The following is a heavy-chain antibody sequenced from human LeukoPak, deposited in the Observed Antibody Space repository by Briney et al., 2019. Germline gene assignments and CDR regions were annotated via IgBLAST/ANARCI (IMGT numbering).Heavy chain of an antibody. Sequence: SVKVSCKASGGTFSSYAISWVRQAPGQGLEWIGRIIPIFGTTNYAQKFQGRVTITTDESTSTADMELSSLRSEDTAVYYCAIGSRYYFDYWGQGTLVTVSS. D-gene: IGHD6-6*01. CDR2: IIPIFGTT. J-gene: IGHJ4*02. CDR1: GGTFSSYA. CDR3: AIGSRYYFDY. V-gene: IGHV1-69*05.